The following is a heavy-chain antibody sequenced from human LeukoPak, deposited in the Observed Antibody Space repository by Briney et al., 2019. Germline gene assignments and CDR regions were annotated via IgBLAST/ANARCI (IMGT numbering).Heavy chain of an antibody. V-gene: IGHV3-11*01. J-gene: IGHJ4*02. CDR2: ISSSGSTI. CDR1: GFTFSDYY. Sequence: GGTLTLTCAASGFTFSDYYMSWIRQAPGKGLEWVWYISSSGSTIYYAYTVKGRFTISRDNAKTSRYLQMNSLRAEDTAVYYCATIYINGCNEEYYIDYWGQGTLVTVSS. CDR3: ATIYINGCNEEYYIDY. D-gene: IGHD6-25*01.